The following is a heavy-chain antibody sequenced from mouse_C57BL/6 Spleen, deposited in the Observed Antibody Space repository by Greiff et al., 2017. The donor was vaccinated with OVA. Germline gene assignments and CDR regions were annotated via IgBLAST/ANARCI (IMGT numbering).Heavy chain of an antibody. D-gene: IGHD3-2*02. CDR3: ARGGQLRLPAWFAY. CDR1: GYTFTSYW. CDR2: IHPNSGST. Sequence: QVQLKQSGAELVKPGASVKLSCKASGYTFTSYWMHWVKQRPGQGLEWIGMIHPNSGSTNYNEKFKSKATLTVDKSSSTAYMQLSSLTSEDSAVYYCARGGQLRLPAWFAYWGQGTLVTVSA. J-gene: IGHJ3*01. V-gene: IGHV1-64*01.